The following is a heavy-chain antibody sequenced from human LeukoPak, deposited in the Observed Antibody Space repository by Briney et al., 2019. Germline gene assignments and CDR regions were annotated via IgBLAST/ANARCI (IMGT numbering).Heavy chain of an antibody. CDR2: IRSSAYGGTT. D-gene: IGHD5-18*01. CDR3: TRERYTYGYAGDY. V-gene: IGHV3-49*03. CDR1: GFTFGDFT. J-gene: IGHJ4*02. Sequence: GGSLRLSCSTSGFTFGDFTMGCFRQAPGKGLEWVGFIRSSAYGGTTEYAASVKGRFTISRDDSKSIAYLLMDSLKTEDTALYHCTRERYTYGYAGDYWGRGTLVTVSS.